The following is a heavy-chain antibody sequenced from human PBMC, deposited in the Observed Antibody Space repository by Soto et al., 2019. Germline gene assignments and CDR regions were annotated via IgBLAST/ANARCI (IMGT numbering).Heavy chain of an antibody. D-gene: IGHD4-17*01. Sequence: QVQLVESGGGVVQPGRSLRLSCAASGFTFSSYGMHWVRQAPGKGLEWVAVIWYDGSNKYYADSVKGRFTISRDNSKNTLYLQMNSLRAEDTAVYYCARSRGYGDCYYYGMDVWGQGTTVTVSS. CDR1: GFTFSSYG. J-gene: IGHJ6*02. CDR2: IWYDGSNK. V-gene: IGHV3-33*01. CDR3: ARSRGYGDCYYYGMDV.